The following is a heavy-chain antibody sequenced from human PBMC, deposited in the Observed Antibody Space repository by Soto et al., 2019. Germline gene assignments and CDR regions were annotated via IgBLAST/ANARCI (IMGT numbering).Heavy chain of an antibody. V-gene: IGHV4-61*01. D-gene: IGHD3-10*01. J-gene: IGHJ4*02. Sequence: LSLTCTVSGGSVSSGTYYGSWIRQPPGKGLEWIGYIYYSGNTNYNASLKSRVTISLDTSRNQFSLKLRSVTAADTAVYYCARSGGFYHFDYWGQGTLVTVSS. CDR3: ARSGGFYHFDY. CDR2: IYYSGNT. CDR1: GGSVSSGTYY.